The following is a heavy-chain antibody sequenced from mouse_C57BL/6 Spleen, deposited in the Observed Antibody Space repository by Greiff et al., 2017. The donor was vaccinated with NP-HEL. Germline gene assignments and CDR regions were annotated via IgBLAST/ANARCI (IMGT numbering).Heavy chain of an antibody. Sequence: EVTLVESGGGLVKPGGSLKLSCAASGFTFSSSAMSWVRQTPEQRLEWVATISAGGSYTYYPDNVKGRFTISRDNAKNNLYLQMSHLKSEDTAMYYCARDPVRDAMDYWGQGTSVTVSS. D-gene: IGHD3-3*01. J-gene: IGHJ4*01. CDR2: ISAGGSYT. CDR1: GFTFSSSA. CDR3: ARDPVRDAMDY. V-gene: IGHV5-4*01.